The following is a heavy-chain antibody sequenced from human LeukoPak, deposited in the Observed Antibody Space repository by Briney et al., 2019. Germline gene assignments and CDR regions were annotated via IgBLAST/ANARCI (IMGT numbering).Heavy chain of an antibody. CDR2: ISSSGSTI. CDR1: GFTFSSYE. V-gene: IGHV3-48*03. Sequence: GGSLRLSCAASGFTFSSYEMNWVRQAPGKGLEWVSYISSSGSTIYYADSVKGRSTISRDNAKNSLYLQMNSLRAEDTAVYYCARVFMYYDFWSGYDYWGQGTLVTVSS. D-gene: IGHD3-3*01. CDR3: ARVFMYYDFWSGYDY. J-gene: IGHJ4*02.